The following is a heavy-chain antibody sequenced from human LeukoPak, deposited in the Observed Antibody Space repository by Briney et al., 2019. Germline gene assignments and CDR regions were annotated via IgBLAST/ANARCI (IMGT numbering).Heavy chain of an antibody. J-gene: IGHJ1*01. V-gene: IGHV3-53*01. CDR3: ARPSRYCNGGSCAPEYFYQ. CDR2: IYSGGDT. D-gene: IGHD2-15*01. Sequence: PGGSLRLSCAASGFTVSNNYMSWVRQAPGKGLEWVSIIYSGGDTYYADSVKGRFTISRDNSENMVYLQMNSLRDEDTAVYYCARPSRYCNGGSCAPEYFYQWGQGTLVTVSS. CDR1: GFTVSNNY.